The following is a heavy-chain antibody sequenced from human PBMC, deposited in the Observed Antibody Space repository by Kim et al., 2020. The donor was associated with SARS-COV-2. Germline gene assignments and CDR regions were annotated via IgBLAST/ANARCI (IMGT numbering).Heavy chain of an antibody. CDR3: ARPNILVTDGAFDI. Sequence: GGSLRLSCAASGFSFSDYWMSWVRQAPGKGLEWVANINKDGSEKHFVDSVKGRFTMSRDNAKNSLFLQMNSLRAEDTAIYYCARPNILVTDGAFDIWGQGTLVTVSP. J-gene: IGHJ3*02. V-gene: IGHV3-7*03. CDR1: GFSFSDYW. D-gene: IGHD3-3*02. CDR2: INKDGSEK.